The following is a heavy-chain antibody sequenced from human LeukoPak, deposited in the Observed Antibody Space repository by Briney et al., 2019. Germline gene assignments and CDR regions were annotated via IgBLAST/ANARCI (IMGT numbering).Heavy chain of an antibody. Sequence: GGALRLSCAVSGFTFSSYSMNWVRQAPGKGLEWVSSISSSSSYIYYADSVKGRFTISRDNAKNSLYLQMNSLRAEDTAVYYCARTIEEYCSGGSCYHYYFDYWGQGTLVTVSS. CDR1: GFTFSSYS. CDR2: ISSSSSYI. J-gene: IGHJ4*02. D-gene: IGHD2-15*01. V-gene: IGHV3-21*01. CDR3: ARTIEEYCSGGSCYHYYFDY.